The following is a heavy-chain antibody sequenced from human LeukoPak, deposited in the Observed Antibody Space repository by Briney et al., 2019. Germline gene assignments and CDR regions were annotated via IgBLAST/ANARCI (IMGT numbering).Heavy chain of an antibody. Sequence: PGGSPRLSCAASGFTFSSYAMHWVRQAPGKGLEWVAVISYDGSNKYYADSVKGRFTISRDNSKNTLYLQMNSLRAEDTAVYYCARDTSHSSNYYYFDYWGQGSLVTVSS. CDR2: ISYDGSNK. CDR3: ARDTSHSSNYYYFDY. D-gene: IGHD6-13*01. V-gene: IGHV3-30-3*01. J-gene: IGHJ4*02. CDR1: GFTFSSYA.